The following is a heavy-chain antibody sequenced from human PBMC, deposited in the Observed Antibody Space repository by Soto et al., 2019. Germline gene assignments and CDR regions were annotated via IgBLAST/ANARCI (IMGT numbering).Heavy chain of an antibody. Sequence: QITLKESGPALVKPTQTLTLTCTFSGFSLRTSGVGVGWIRQPPGKALEWLALIYWADDKRYSPSLKSRLTXTXATPKNQVVLTMTNMDPVDTATYSCAHRGRTTPFDYWGQGTLVTVSS. V-gene: IGHV2-5*02. J-gene: IGHJ4*02. CDR1: GFSLRTSGVG. D-gene: IGHD1-26*01. CDR2: IYWADDK. CDR3: AHRGRTTPFDY.